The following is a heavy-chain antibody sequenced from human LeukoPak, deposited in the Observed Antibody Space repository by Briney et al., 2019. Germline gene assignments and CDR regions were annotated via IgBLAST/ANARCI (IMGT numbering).Heavy chain of an antibody. D-gene: IGHD2/OR15-2a*01. CDR2: IIPIFGTA. CDR1: GGTFSSYA. CDR3: ARWTFPWFDP. J-gene: IGHJ5*02. Sequence: SVMVSCKASGGTFSSYAISWVRQAPGQGLEWMGGIIPIFGTANYAQKFQGRVTITADESTSTAYMELSSLRSEDTAVYYCARWTFPWFDPWGQGTLVTVSS. V-gene: IGHV1-69*13.